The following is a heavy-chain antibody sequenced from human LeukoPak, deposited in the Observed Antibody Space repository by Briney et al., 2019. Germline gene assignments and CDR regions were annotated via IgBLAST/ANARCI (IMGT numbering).Heavy chain of an antibody. D-gene: IGHD2-2*01. CDR1: GGSISSYY. CDR3: ARQGYCSSTSCYSRGWLDP. CDR2: IYYSGST. V-gene: IGHV4-59*08. J-gene: IGHJ5*02. Sequence: SETLSLTCTVSGGSISSYYWSWIRQPPGKGLEWIGYIYYSGSTNYNPSLQSRVTISVDTSKNQFSLKLRSVTAADTAVYYCARQGYCSSTSCYSRGWLDPWDQGTLVTVSS.